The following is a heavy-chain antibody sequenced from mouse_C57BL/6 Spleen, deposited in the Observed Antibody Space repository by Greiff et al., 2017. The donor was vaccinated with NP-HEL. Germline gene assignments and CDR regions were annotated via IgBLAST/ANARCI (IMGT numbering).Heavy chain of an antibody. V-gene: IGHV1-69*01. Sequence: QVQLQQPGAELVMPGASVQLSCKASGYTFTSYWMHWVKQRPGQGLEWIGEIDPSDSYTNYNQKFKGKSTLTVDKSSSTAYMQLSSLTSEDSAVYYCARAHYGNYEGAMGRWGEGTSATVSS. CDR2: IDPSDSYT. D-gene: IGHD2-1*01. J-gene: IGHJ4*01. CDR3: ARAHYGNYEGAMGR. CDR1: GYTFTSYW.